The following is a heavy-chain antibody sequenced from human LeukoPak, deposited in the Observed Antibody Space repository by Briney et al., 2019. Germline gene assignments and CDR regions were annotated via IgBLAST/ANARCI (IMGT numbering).Heavy chain of an antibody. CDR1: GGSISSTSYY. J-gene: IGHJ4*02. V-gene: IGHV4-39*02. Sequence: SETLSLTCTVSGGSISSTSYYWGWIRQPPGKGLEWIGTIYHSGTTYYNPSLRSRATISVDTSKNHFSLKLNSVTAADTAFYYCQRRFWWNGEIDYWGRGILVTVSS. CDR3: QRRFWWNGEIDY. D-gene: IGHD1-1*01. CDR2: IYHSGTT.